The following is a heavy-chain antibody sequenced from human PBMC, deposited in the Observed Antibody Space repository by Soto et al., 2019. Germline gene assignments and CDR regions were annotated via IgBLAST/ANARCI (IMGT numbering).Heavy chain of an antibody. CDR1: GFTFSNAW. D-gene: IGHD6-13*01. J-gene: IGHJ3*01. CDR2: IKSKTDGGTT. Sequence: PGGSLRLSSAASGFTFSNAWMSWVRQAPGKGLEWGGRIKSKTDGGTTDYAAPVKGRFTISRDDSKNTLYLQMNSLKTAAAALYDGTRASAYTRSWLSGGQEPMGTV. V-gene: IGHV3-15*01. CDR3: TRASAYTRSWLS.